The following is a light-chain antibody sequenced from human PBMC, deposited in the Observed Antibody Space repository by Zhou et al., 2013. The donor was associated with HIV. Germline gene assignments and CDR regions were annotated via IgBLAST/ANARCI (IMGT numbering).Light chain of an antibody. J-gene: IGKJ1*01. CDR2: DAS. V-gene: IGKV3-20*01. CDR3: QQYGSSPT. Sequence: EIVMTQSPATLSLSPGERATLSCRASQSVSSSFLAWYQQKPGQAPRLLIFDASSRATGTPDRFSGSGSGTDFTLTISRLEPEDFAVYYCQQYGSSPTFGQGTKVEIK. CDR1: QSVSSSF.